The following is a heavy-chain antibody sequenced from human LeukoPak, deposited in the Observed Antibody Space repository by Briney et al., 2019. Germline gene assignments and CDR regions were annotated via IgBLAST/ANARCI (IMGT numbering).Heavy chain of an antibody. Sequence: SETLSLTCAVYGGPFSGYYWSWIRQPPGKGLEWIGEINHSGSTNYNPSLKSRVTISVDTSKNQFSLKLSSVTAADTAVYYCARGLRPVDYWGQGTLVTVSS. CDR3: ARGLRPVDY. CDR2: INHSGST. CDR1: GGPFSGYY. V-gene: IGHV4-34*01. J-gene: IGHJ4*02. D-gene: IGHD4-17*01.